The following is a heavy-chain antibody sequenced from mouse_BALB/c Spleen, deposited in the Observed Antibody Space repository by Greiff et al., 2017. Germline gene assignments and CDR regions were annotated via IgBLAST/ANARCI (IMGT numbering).Heavy chain of an antibody. J-gene: IGHJ4*01. Sequence: QVQLQQPGAELVKPGAPVKLSCKASGYTFTSYWMNWVKQRPGRGLEWIGRIDPSDSETHYNQKFKDKATLTVDKSSSTAYIQLSSLTSEDSAVYSCARLIWDVYAMDYWGQGTSVTVSS. CDR1: GYTFTSYW. CDR3: ARLIWDVYAMDY. D-gene: IGHD4-1*01. CDR2: IDPSDSET. V-gene: IGHV1-69*02.